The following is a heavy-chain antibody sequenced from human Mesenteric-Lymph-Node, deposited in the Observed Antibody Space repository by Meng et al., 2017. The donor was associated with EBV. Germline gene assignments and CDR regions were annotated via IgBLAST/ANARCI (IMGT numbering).Heavy chain of an antibody. CDR1: GGSISMGGYY. CDR3: ARVEQWLLYFDY. Sequence: VQLQEPGPGRVKPSQTLSLSCAVSGGSISMGGYYWSWIRQPPGKGLEWIGYIYYSGSTHYNPSLKSRVTISVDTSKNQFSLKLSSVTAADTAVYYCARVEQWLLYFDYWGQGTLVTVSS. CDR2: IYYSGST. D-gene: IGHD6-19*01. V-gene: IGHV4-30-4*01. J-gene: IGHJ4*02.